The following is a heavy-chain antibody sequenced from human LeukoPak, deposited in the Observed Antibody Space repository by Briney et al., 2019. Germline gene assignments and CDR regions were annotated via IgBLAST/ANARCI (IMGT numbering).Heavy chain of an antibody. V-gene: IGHV4-61*08. Sequence: PSETLSLTCTVSGDSVASGGYYWNWIRQPPGKGLEWIGYISYSGSTNYNPSLKSRVTISLDTSKNQFSLKLTSVTAVDTAVYYCARMYAGSGTFRLRAADYWGQGTLVTVSS. D-gene: IGHD3-10*01. CDR1: GDSVASGGYY. CDR2: ISYSGST. J-gene: IGHJ4*02. CDR3: ARMYAGSGTFRLRAADY.